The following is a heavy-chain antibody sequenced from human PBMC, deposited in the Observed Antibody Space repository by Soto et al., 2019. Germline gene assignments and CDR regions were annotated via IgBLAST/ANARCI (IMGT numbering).Heavy chain of an antibody. D-gene: IGHD1-1*01. Sequence: SETLSLTCTVSGYSMRSGDYYWSWIRQPPGKGLEWIGYIYHSGSTYYNPSLKSRVSISVDTSKNQFSLKLSSVTAADTAVYYCATRPIINEGEDYFDSWGQGTLVTVSS. CDR3: ATRPIINEGEDYFDS. J-gene: IGHJ4*02. V-gene: IGHV4-30-4*01. CDR2: IYHSGST. CDR1: GYSMRSGDYY.